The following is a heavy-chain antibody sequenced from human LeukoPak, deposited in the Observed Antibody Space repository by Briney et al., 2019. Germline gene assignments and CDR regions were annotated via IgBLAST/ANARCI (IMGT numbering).Heavy chain of an antibody. CDR3: ARDPNVAVAARPEGVDY. Sequence: GGSLRLSCAASGFTFSSYSMNWVRQAPGTGLEWVSSISSSSSYIYYSVSVKGRFTISRDNAKNSLYLQMNSLRAEDTAVYYCARDPNVAVAARPEGVDYWGQGTLVTVSS. J-gene: IGHJ4*02. V-gene: IGHV3-21*01. D-gene: IGHD6-6*01. CDR2: ISSSSSYI. CDR1: GFTFSSYS.